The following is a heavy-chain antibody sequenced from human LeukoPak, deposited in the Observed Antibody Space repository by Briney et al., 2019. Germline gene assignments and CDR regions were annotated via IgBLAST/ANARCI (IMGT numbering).Heavy chain of an antibody. CDR3: AKASLYYDFWSGYSLQGYYFDY. J-gene: IGHJ4*02. V-gene: IGHV3-23*01. D-gene: IGHD3-3*01. CDR2: ISGSGGST. Sequence: GRSLRLSCAASGFSFSNFGMHWVRQAPGKGLEWVSAISGSGGSTYYADSVKGRFTISRDNSKNTLYLQMNSLRAEDTAVYYCAKASLYYDFWSGYSLQGYYFDYWGQGTLVTVSS. CDR1: GFSFSNFG.